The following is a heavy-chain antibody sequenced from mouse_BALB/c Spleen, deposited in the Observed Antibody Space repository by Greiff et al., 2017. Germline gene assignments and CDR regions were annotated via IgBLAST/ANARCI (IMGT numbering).Heavy chain of an antibody. CDR2: IYPGNVNT. D-gene: IGHD1-1*02. V-gene: IGHV1S56*01. J-gene: IGHJ4*01. CDR3: ARGGLWNAMDY. Sequence: QVQLQQSGPELVKPGASVRISCKASGYTFTSYYIHWVKQRPGQGLEWIGWIYPGNVNTKYNEKFKGKATLTADKSSSTAYMQLSSLTSEDSAVYFCARGGLWNAMDYWGQGTSVTVSS. CDR1: GYTFTSYY.